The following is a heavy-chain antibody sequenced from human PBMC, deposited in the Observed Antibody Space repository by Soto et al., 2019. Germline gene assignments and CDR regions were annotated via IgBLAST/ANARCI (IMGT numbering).Heavy chain of an antibody. Sequence: PSEPLSLTCIVSGDSITSSGSYWGWIRQPPGKGLEWIGSIYYNGSTYYNPSLKSRVTISVDTSKNHLSLKLTSMAAADTAMYYCGSHGVSRGWYPGIYYYGMKVWGQGTTVTVPS. V-gene: IGHV4-39*02. CDR2: IYYNGST. CDR1: GDSITSSGSY. J-gene: IGHJ6*02. D-gene: IGHD6-19*01. CDR3: GSHGVSRGWYPGIYYYGMKV.